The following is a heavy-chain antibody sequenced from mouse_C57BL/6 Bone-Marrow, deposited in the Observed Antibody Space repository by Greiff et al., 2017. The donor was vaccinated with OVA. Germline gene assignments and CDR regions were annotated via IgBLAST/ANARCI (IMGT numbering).Heavy chain of an antibody. J-gene: IGHJ2*01. CDR3: ARVGEYDYDWCY. Sequence: VQLQQPGAELVRPGSSVKLSCKASGYTFTSYWMYWVKQRPGQGLEWIGTIYPSDSDTHYTQKFKGKATLTVDKSSRTAYRQLSSLTSEDSAVYYCARVGEYDYDWCYGGRGTTLTVTS. CDR1: GYTFTSYW. CDR2: IYPSDSDT. D-gene: IGHD2-4*01. V-gene: IGHV1-61*01.